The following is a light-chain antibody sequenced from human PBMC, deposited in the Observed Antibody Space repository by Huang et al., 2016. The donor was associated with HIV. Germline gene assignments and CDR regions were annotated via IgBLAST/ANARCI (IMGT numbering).Light chain of an antibody. J-gene: IGKJ3*01. CDR2: DTS. Sequence: ELVMTQSPVTLSAFPGERVTLSCWASQSVSRNLAWFQQKPGQAPRLLIYDTSIRSPGIPDRFSGSGSGTDFALTISSLQSEDFAFYYCQQYSDWPRTFGPGTKVDMK. V-gene: IGKV3-15*01. CDR1: QSVSRN. CDR3: QQYSDWPRT.